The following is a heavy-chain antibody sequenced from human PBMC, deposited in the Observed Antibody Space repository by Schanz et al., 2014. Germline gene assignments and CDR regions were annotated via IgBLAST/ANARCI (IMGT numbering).Heavy chain of an antibody. CDR1: GYTFTSYG. CDR2: IIPSLGLA. CDR3: ATMWGYCTATACQILEVLDV. J-gene: IGHJ3*01. D-gene: IGHD2-8*02. V-gene: IGHV1-69*04. Sequence: QVQLVQSGAEVKKPGASVKVSCKASGYTFTSYGINWVRQAPGQGLEWMGRIIPSLGLAKYEQKFQDKVTITADTSTTTAYMELSGLRSEDTAVYYCATMWGYCTATACQILEVLDVWGQGTMVTVSS.